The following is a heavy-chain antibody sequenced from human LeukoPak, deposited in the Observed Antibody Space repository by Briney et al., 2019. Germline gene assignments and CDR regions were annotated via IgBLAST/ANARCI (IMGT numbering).Heavy chain of an antibody. J-gene: IGHJ3*02. D-gene: IGHD1/OR15-1a*01. CDR1: SGSISSDY. V-gene: IGHV4-4*07. CDR3: ARVLIAATTAAFDI. CDR2: IYTSGST. Sequence: SETLSLTCTVSSGSISSDYWSWIRQPAGKGLEWIGRIYTSGSTSYNPSLKSRVTISVDKSKNQLSLKLSSVTAADTAVYHCARVLIAATTAAFDIWGQGTMVTVSS.